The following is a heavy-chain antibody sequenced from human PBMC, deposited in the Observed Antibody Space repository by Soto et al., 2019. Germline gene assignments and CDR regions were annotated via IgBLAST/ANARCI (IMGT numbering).Heavy chain of an antibody. V-gene: IGHV1-69*13. CDR2: IIPIFGTA. CDR1: GGTFSSYS. CDR3: ARGYYGSGNYYGMDV. D-gene: IGHD3-10*01. J-gene: IGHJ6*02. Sequence: ASVKVSCKASGGTFSSYSISWVLQAPGQGLEWMGGIIPIFGTANYAQKFQGRVTITADESTSTAYMELSSLRSEDTAVYYCARGYYGSGNYYGMDVWGQGTTVTVSS.